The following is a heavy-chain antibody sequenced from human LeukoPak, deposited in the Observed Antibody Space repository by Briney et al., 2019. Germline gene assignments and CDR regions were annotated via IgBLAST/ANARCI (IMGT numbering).Heavy chain of an antibody. V-gene: IGHV3-33*01. CDR1: GFTFSSYG. D-gene: IGHD6-13*01. CDR2: IWYDGSNK. CDR3: ASRSSSWFDP. Sequence: GRSLRLSCAASGFTFSSYGMHWVRQAPGKGLEWVAVIWYDGSNKYYADSVKGRFTISRDNSKNTLYLQMNSLRAEDTAVYYCASRSSSWFDPWGQGTLVTVPS. J-gene: IGHJ5*02.